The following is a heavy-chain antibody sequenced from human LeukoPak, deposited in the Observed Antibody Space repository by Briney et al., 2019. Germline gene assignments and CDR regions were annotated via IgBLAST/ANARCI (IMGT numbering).Heavy chain of an antibody. D-gene: IGHD6-13*01. CDR3: ARDQGSSWSSDY. J-gene: IGHJ4*02. CDR1: GFTFSSYW. Sequence: GGSLRLSCADSGFTFSSYWMSWVRQTPGKGLEWVANIKQDGREKYYVDSVKGRFTISRDNAKNSLYLQMNSLRAEDTAVYYCARDQGSSWSSDYWGQGTLVTVSS. V-gene: IGHV3-7*03. CDR2: IKQDGREK.